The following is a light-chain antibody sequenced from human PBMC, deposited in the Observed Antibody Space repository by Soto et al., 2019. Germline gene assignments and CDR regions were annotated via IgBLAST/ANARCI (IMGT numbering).Light chain of an antibody. CDR2: DVS. CDR1: SSDVGDYKY. J-gene: IGLJ1*01. CDR3: CSYAGSYPYV. Sequence: QSALTQPRSVSGSPGQSVTISCTGTSSDVGDYKYVSWYRQHPGKAPKLIIYDVSERPSGVPDRFSGSKSGNTASLTISGLQAEDEDDYYCCSYAGSYPYVFGTGTKLTVL. V-gene: IGLV2-11*01.